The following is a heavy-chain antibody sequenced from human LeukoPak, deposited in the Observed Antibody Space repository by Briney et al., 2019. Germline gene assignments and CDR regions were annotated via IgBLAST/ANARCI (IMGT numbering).Heavy chain of an antibody. V-gene: IGHV1-69*04. CDR3: ARVDSHTDP. CDR2: IIPIFGIA. Sequence: SVKVSCKASGGTFRSYAISGVRQPPGQGLEWMGRIIPIFGIANYAQKFQERVAITADKSTNTAYREHSSPRSEDTAVYYCARVDSHTDPWGQGTLVTVSS. CDR1: GGTFRSYA. J-gene: IGHJ5*02. D-gene: IGHD2-21*01.